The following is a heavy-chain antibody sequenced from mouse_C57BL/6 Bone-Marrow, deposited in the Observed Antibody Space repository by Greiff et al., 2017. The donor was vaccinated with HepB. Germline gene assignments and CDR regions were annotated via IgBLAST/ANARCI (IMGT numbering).Heavy chain of an antibody. J-gene: IGHJ4*01. D-gene: IGHD4-1*02. CDR2: IDPSDSYT. V-gene: IGHV1-69*01. CDR1: GYTFTSYW. CDR3: TSANWDDYAMDY. Sequence: QVQLQQPGAELVMPGASVKLSCKASGYTFTSYWMHWVKQRPGQGLEWIGEIDPSDSYTNYNQKFKGKSTLTVDKSSSTAYMQLSSLTSEDSAVYYCTSANWDDYAMDYWGEGTALTVYS.